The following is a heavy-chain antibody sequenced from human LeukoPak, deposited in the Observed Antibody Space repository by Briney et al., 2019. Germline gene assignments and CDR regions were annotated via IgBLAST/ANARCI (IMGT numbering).Heavy chain of an antibody. V-gene: IGHV4-39*07. CDR3: ARVKLMGGVDFDY. Sequence: SETLSLTCTVSGGSISSSSYYWGWIRQPPGKGLEWIGSIYYSGSTYYNPSLKSRVTISVDTSKNQFSLKLSSVTAADTAVYYCARVKLMGGVDFDYWGQGTLVTVSS. J-gene: IGHJ4*02. CDR2: IYYSGST. D-gene: IGHD2-8*02. CDR1: GGSISSSSYY.